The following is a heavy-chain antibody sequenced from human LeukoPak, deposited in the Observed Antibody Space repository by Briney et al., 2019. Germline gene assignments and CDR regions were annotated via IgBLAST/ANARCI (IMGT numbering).Heavy chain of an antibody. CDR3: ARDLLYCSGGSCQDAFDM. D-gene: IGHD2-15*01. CDR2: IYHSGST. J-gene: IGHJ3*02. V-gene: IGHV4-38-2*02. CDR1: GYSISSGYY. Sequence: SETLSLTCTVSGYSISSGYYWGWIRQPPGKGLEWIGSIYHSGSTYYNPSLKSRVTISVDTSKNQFSLKLSSVTAADTAVYYCARDLLYCSGGSCQDAFDMWGQGTMVTVSS.